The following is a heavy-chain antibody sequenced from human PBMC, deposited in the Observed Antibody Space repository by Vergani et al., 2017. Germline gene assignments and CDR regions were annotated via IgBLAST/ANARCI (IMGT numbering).Heavy chain of an antibody. J-gene: IGHJ5*02. CDR1: GGTFSSYA. V-gene: IGHV1-69*04. Sequence: QVQLVQSGAEVKKPGSSVKVSCKASGGTFSSYAISWVRQAPGQGLEWMGRIIPILGIANYAQKFQGRVTITADKSTSTAYMELSSLRSEDTAVYYCAGTIFGVVIIPGDWFDPWGQGTLVTVSS. CDR2: IIPILGIA. CDR3: AGTIFGVVIIPGDWFDP. D-gene: IGHD3-3*01.